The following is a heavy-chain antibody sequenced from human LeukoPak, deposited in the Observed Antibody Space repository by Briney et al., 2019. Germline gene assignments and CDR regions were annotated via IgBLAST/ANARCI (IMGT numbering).Heavy chain of an antibody. Sequence: GGSLRLSCAASGFTFSAYWMHWVRQAPGKGLVWVSRINSDGSSTSYADSVKGRFTISRDNAKTTLYLQMNSLRAEDTAAYYCARAVSGWYPFDYWGQGTLVTVSS. CDR3: ARAVSGWYPFDY. J-gene: IGHJ4*02. V-gene: IGHV3-74*01. CDR1: GFTFSAYW. CDR2: INSDGSST. D-gene: IGHD6-19*01.